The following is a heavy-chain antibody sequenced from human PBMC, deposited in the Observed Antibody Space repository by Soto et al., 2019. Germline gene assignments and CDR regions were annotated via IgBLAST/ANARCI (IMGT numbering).Heavy chain of an antibody. CDR3: ALGRDSSGWYDIDY. J-gene: IGHJ4*02. CDR2: ISGSGGST. V-gene: IGHV3-23*01. CDR1: GFTFSSYA. D-gene: IGHD6-19*01. Sequence: GESLKISCAASGFTFSSYAMSWVRQAPGKGLEWVSAISGSGGSTYYADSVKGRFTISRDNSKNTLYLQMNSLRAEDTAVYYCALGRDSSGWYDIDYWGQGTLVTVSS.